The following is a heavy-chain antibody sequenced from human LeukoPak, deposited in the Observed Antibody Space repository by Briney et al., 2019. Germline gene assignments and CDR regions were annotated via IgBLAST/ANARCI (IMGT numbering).Heavy chain of an antibody. J-gene: IGHJ4*02. CDR3: ARSRRVGNGEYPDY. CDR1: GYTFTGYY. Sequence: ASAKVSCKASGYTFTGYYMHWVRKTPGQGLEWMGWINPNTGDTDYGRTFQGRVTMTRDTSINTAYMELRSLRSDDTAVYYCARSRRVGNGEYPDYWGQGTLVTVSS. V-gene: IGHV1-2*02. CDR2: INPNTGDT. D-gene: IGHD3-10*01.